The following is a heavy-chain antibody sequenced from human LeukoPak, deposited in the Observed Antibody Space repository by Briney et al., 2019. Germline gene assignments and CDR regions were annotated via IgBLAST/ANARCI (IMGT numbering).Heavy chain of an antibody. Sequence: GGSLRLSCAASGFTFSSYGMHRVRQAPGKGLERVAVIWYDGSNKYYADSVKGRFTISRDTSKNTLYLQMNSLRAEDTAVYYCTREHGLYYYYGMDVWGQGTTVTVSS. V-gene: IGHV3-33*01. CDR3: TREHGLYYYYGMDV. CDR2: IWYDGSNK. CDR1: GFTFSSYG. D-gene: IGHD5-24*01. J-gene: IGHJ6*02.